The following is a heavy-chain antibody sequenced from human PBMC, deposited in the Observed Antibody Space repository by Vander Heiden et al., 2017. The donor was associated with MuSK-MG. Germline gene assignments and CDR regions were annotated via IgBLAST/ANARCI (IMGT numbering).Heavy chain of an antibody. Sequence: QVQLVQSGAEVKKPGASVKVSCKASGYSFTSYDINWMRQATGEGLEWIGWMNPNSGKTGDAQKFRGRFTMTGNTSITTDYMEVSRLRHEDTAVYYCSRGPIGRYAVPILRGGMEVWGQGTTGTVS. J-gene: IGHJ6*02. CDR1: GYSFTSYD. CDR3: SRGPIGRYAVPILRGGMEV. CDR2: MNPNSGKT. V-gene: IGHV1-8*01. D-gene: IGHD3-9*01.